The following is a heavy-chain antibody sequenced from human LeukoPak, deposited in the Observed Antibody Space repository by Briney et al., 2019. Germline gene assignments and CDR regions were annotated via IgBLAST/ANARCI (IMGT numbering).Heavy chain of an antibody. D-gene: IGHD2-8*01. J-gene: IGHJ5*02. V-gene: IGHV3-48*03. Sequence: GGSLRLSCAASGFSLRSSEMNWVRQAPGKGPEWVAHINSADNVEYYTDSVRGRFTMSRDNAKDLLYLQMNSLRDEDTAVYYCARDTVNGPFVISLNLWGQGVLVTVSS. CDR3: ARDTVNGPFVISLNL. CDR2: INSADNVE. CDR1: GFSLRSSE.